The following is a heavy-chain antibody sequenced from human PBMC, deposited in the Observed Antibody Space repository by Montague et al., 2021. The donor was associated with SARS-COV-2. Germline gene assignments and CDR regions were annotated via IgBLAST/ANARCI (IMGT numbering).Heavy chain of an antibody. CDR2: IYYSEST. J-gene: IGHJ4*02. CDR1: GGSISSYY. Sequence: SETLSLTCTVSGGSISSYYWSWIRQPPGKGLEWIGYIYYSESTNYNPSLKSRVTISVDTSKNQFSLKLSSVTAADTAVYYCARDSHYYDSSGHFDYWGQGTLVTVSS. D-gene: IGHD3-22*01. CDR3: ARDSHYYDSSGHFDY. V-gene: IGHV4-59*13.